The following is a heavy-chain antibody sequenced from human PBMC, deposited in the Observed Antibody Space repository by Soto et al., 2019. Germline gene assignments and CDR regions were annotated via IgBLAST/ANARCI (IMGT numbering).Heavy chain of an antibody. V-gene: IGHV3-23*01. CDR2: ISGSGGST. Sequence: GGSLRLSCAASGFTLRNYGMNWVRQAPGKGLEWVSTISGSGGSTYYADSVKGRFTISRDNSKNMLYLQMNSLRDEDTAVYYCARVGATVTPSLPGYWYFDLWGRGTLVTVSS. D-gene: IGHD4-17*01. J-gene: IGHJ2*01. CDR3: ARVGATVTPSLPGYWYFDL. CDR1: GFTLRNYG.